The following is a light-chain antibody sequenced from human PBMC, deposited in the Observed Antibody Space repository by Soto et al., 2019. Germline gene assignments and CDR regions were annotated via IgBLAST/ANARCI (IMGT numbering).Light chain of an antibody. J-gene: IGLJ1*01. CDR2: DVR. V-gene: IGLV2-11*01. CDR1: SNDVGAYNY. CDR3: SSFTDGNNLV. Sequence: QSVLTQPRSVSGSPGQSVTISCTGSSNDVGAYNYVSWFQHRPGEAPKLIIFDVRHRPSGVPDRFSGSKSGNTASLTVSALQAEDEADYYCSSFTDGNNLVFGTGTKV.